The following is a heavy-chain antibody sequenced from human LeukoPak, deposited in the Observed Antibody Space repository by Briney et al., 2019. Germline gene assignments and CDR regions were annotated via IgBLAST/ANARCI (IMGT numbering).Heavy chain of an antibody. D-gene: IGHD3-3*01. CDR2: INHSGST. Sequence: PSETLSLTCAVYGGSFSGYYWSWIRQPPGKGLEWIGEINHSGSTNYNPSLKSRVTISVDTSKNQFPLKLSSVTAADTAVYYCARGPLKRWSGYYSYWGQGTLVTVSS. CDR3: ARGPLKRWSGYYSY. V-gene: IGHV4-34*01. CDR1: GGSFSGYY. J-gene: IGHJ4*02.